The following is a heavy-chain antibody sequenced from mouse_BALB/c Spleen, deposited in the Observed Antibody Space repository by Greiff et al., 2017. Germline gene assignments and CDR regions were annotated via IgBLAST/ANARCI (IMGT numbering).Heavy chain of an antibody. Sequence: EVKLEESGGGLVQPGGSMKLSCVASGFTFSNYWMNWVRQSPEKGLEWVAEIRLKSNNYATHYAESVKGRFNISRDDSKSSVYLQMNNLRAEDTGIYYCTLITTAWYFDVWGAGTTVTVSS. CDR2: IRLKSNNYAT. J-gene: IGHJ1*01. V-gene: IGHV6-6*02. CDR3: TLITTAWYFDV. CDR1: GFTFSNYW. D-gene: IGHD1-2*01.